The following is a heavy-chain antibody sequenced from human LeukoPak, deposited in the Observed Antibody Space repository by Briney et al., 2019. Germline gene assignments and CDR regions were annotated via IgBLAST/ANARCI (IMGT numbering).Heavy chain of an antibody. J-gene: IGHJ3*02. Sequence: KPSGTLSLTCTVSGASISSSCWSWIRQAPGKRLEWIGYIYYNGNTNSNPSLKSRVTISADTSKNQFSLKLNSETAADTAVYYCVRGNYDNRGYSNAFDIWGQGAMVTVSS. CDR3: VRGNYDNRGYSNAFDI. CDR1: GASISSSC. V-gene: IGHV4-59*01. D-gene: IGHD3-22*01. CDR2: IYYNGNT.